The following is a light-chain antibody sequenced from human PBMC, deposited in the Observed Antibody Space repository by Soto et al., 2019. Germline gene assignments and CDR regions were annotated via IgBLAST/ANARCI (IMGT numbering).Light chain of an antibody. CDR3: QSYHSGNVV. CDR1: SGSIASNY. J-gene: IGLJ2*01. V-gene: IGLV6-57*04. CDR2: EGN. Sequence: NFMLTQPHSVSESPGKTVTICCTRSSGSIASNYVQWYQQRPGSAPTPVIYEGNERPSGVPDRFSGSIDSSSNSASLTISGLKTDDEADYYCQSYHSGNVVFGGGTKLTVL.